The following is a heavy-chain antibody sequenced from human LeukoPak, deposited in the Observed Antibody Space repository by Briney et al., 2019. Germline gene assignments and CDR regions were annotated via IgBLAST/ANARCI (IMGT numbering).Heavy chain of an antibody. CDR2: IYYSGST. CDR3: ARDDFHYYFDY. D-gene: IGHD2-21*02. J-gene: IGHJ4*02. Sequence: SETLSLTCTVSGGSISSSSYYWGWIRQPPGKGLEWIGSIYYSGSTYYNPSLKSRVTISVDTSKDQFSLKLSSVTAADTAVYYCARDDFHYYFDYWGQGTLVTVSS. CDR1: GGSISSSSYY. V-gene: IGHV4-39*07.